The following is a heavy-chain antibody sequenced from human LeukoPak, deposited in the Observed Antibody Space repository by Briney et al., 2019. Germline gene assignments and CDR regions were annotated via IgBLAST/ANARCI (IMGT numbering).Heavy chain of an antibody. CDR2: ISYDGSNK. V-gene: IGHV3-30-3*01. Sequence: ERSLRLSCAASGFTFSSYAMHWVRQAPGKGLEWVAVISYDGSNKYYADSVKGRFTISRDNSKNTLYLQMNSLRAEDTAVYYCARNSYGDSDAFDIWGQGTMVTVSS. J-gene: IGHJ3*02. CDR3: ARNSYGDSDAFDI. CDR1: GFTFSSYA. D-gene: IGHD4-17*01.